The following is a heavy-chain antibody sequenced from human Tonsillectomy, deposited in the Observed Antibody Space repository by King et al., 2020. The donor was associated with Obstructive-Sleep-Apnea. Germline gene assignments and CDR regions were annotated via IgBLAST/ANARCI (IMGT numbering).Heavy chain of an antibody. CDR2: ISWSSGSI. CDR3: AKASAAVAGLGYFDL. J-gene: IGHJ2*01. CDR1: GFPFDDYA. Sequence: VQLVESGGGLVQPGRSLRLSCAASGFPFDDYAMHWVRQAPGKGLEWVSGISWSSGSIVYADSVKGRFTISRDNAKNSLYLQMNSLRPEDTALYYCAKASAAVAGLGYFDLWGRGTLVTVSS. D-gene: IGHD6-19*01. V-gene: IGHV3-9*01.